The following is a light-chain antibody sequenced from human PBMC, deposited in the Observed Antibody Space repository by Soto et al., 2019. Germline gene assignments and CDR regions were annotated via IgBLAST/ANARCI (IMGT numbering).Light chain of an antibody. CDR2: GAS. CDR3: QQYNKWLWT. J-gene: IGKJ1*01. Sequence: EIVMTQSPATLSVSPGERATLSCRASQSVSSNLAWYQQKPGQTPRLLIYGASTRAIGIPARFSGSGSGTEFTLTFSSLQSEDFAVYYCQQYNKWLWTFGQGTNVEI. V-gene: IGKV3-15*01. CDR1: QSVSSN.